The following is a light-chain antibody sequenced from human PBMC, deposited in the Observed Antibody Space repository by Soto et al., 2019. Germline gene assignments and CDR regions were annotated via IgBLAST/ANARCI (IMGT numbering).Light chain of an antibody. CDR3: QQHGNSPT. CDR2: GAS. Sequence: EIVLTQSPGTLSLSPGERATLSCRASQSVNSNLLAWYQQKPGQAPRLLIYGASSRATDIPDRFSGSGSVTDFPLTITRLEPEDFAVYYCQQHGNSPTFGQGTTVEI. V-gene: IGKV3-20*01. CDR1: QSVNSNL. J-gene: IGKJ1*01.